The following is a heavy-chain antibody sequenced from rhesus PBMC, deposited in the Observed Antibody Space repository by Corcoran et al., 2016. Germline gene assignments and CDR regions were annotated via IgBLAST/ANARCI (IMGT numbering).Heavy chain of an antibody. CDR1: GFTFSSYG. CDR3: VGCTGSGCYDALRY. CDR2: ISYTGGST. V-gene: IGHV3S5*01. D-gene: IGHD2-21*01. Sequence: EVQLVETGGGLVQPGGSLRLSCAASGFTFSSYGMSWVRQAPGKGLEWVSGISYTGGSTYYADSVKGRFTISRDNSKNTLSLQMNSLRAEDTAVYYCVGCTGSGCYDALRYWGQGVLVTVSS. J-gene: IGHJ4*01.